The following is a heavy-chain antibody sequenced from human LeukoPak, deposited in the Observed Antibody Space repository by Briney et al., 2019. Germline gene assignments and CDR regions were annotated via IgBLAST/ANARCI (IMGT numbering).Heavy chain of an antibody. J-gene: IGHJ2*01. CDR1: GGSISIYY. D-gene: IGHD3-22*01. CDR2: IYYSGST. CDR3: ARRARYYDSSGYSITYWYFDL. Sequence: SETLSLTCTVSGGSISIYYWSWIRQPPGKGLEWIGYIYYSGSTNYNPSLKSRVTISIDTSKNQFSLKLRSVTAADTAVYYCARRARYYDSSGYSITYWYFDLWAVAPWSLPPQ. V-gene: IGHV4-59*01.